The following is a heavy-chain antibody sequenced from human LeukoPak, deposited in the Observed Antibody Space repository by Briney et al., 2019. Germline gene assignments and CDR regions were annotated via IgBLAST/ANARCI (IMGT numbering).Heavy chain of an antibody. V-gene: IGHV3-74*01. Sequence: GGSLRLSCAASGFTFSTFWMLWVSQTPGKGLVWVSRINNDGSLRTYADSVKGRFTISRDNAKNTLYLQTSSLTGEDTALYYCARDKDGPGASIDYWGQGTLVTVSS. CDR2: INNDGSLR. D-gene: IGHD5-24*01. J-gene: IGHJ4*02. CDR3: ARDKDGPGASIDY. CDR1: GFTFSTFW.